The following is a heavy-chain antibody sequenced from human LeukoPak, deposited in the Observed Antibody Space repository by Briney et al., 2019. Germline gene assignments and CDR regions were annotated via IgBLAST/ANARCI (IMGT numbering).Heavy chain of an antibody. CDR2: IYYSGST. J-gene: IGHJ1*01. CDR1: GGSISSGDYY. V-gene: IGHV4-30-4*08. D-gene: IGHD6-13*01. CDR3: ARDSRAAAGPGYFHH. Sequence: SQTLSLTCTVSGGSISSGDYYWSWIRQPPGKGLEWIGYIYYSGSTYYNPSLKSRVTISVDTSKNRFSLKLSSVTAADTAVYYCARDSRAAAGPGYFHHWGQGTLVTVSS.